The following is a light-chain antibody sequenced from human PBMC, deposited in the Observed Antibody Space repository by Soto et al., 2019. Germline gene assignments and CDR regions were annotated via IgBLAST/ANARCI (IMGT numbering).Light chain of an antibody. V-gene: IGLV1-47*01. CDR2: KND. J-gene: IGLJ2*01. Sequence: QSVLTQPPSASGTPGQRVTISCSGGRSNIGSNYVYWYQQFPGTAPKLLIFKNDQRPSGVPDRFSGSKSGTSASLAISGLRSEDEADFHCTTWDDTLRSVVFGGGTKLTVL. CDR3: TTWDDTLRSVV. CDR1: RSNIGSNY.